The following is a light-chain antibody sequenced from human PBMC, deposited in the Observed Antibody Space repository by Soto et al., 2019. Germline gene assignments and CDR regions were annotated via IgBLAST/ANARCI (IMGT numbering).Light chain of an antibody. V-gene: IGKV1-39*01. CDR1: QSISSY. CDR2: WAS. J-gene: IGKJ1*01. CDR3: QQYNNWPRT. Sequence: DIQMTQSPSTLSGSVGERVTITCRASQSISSYLNWYQQKPGKAPKLLIYWASTRESGVPDRFSGSGSGTEFTLTISSLQSEDFAVYYCQQYNNWPRTFGQGTKVDIK.